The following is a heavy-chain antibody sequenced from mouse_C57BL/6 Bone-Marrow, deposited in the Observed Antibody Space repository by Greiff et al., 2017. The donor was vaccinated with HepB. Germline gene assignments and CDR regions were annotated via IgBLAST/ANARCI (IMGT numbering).Heavy chain of an antibody. CDR2: IDPENGDT. CDR3: TTGRGYAMDY. Sequence: EVQLQQSGAELVRPGASVKLSCTASGFNIKDDYMHWVKQRPEQGLEWIGWIDPENGDTEYASKFQGKATITADTSSNTAYLQLSSLTSEDTAVYYCTTGRGYAMDYWGQGTPVTVSS. V-gene: IGHV14-4*01. J-gene: IGHJ4*01. CDR1: GFNIKDDY.